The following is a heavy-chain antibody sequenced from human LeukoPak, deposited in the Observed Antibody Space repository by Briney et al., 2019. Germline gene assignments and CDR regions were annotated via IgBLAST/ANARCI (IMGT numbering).Heavy chain of an antibody. CDR2: INPSGGTT. V-gene: IGHV1-46*01. CDR3: ARHSLIGTTPFDY. J-gene: IGHJ4*02. Sequence: ASVKVSCKASGYXFISFYIHWVRQAPGQGLEWMGVINPSGGTTAYAQQFQGRVTMTRDTSTSTVYMELSSLRSEDTAVYYCARHSLIGTTPFDYWGQGTLVTVSS. CDR1: GYXFISFY. D-gene: IGHD1-20*01.